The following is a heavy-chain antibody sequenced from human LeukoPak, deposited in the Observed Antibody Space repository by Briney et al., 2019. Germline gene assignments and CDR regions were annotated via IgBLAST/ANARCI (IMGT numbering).Heavy chain of an antibody. CDR1: GFTFSPYN. CDR2: ISRSGSDI. Sequence: GGSLRLSCAASGFTFSPYNMNWVRQAPGKGLEWVSSISRSGSDIYYEDSVKGRFTISRDNAQNSLYLQMNSLRAEDTAVYYCARDPRYFDWLLSDYYGMDVWGQGTTVTVSS. D-gene: IGHD3-9*01. V-gene: IGHV3-21*01. J-gene: IGHJ6*02. CDR3: ARDPRYFDWLLSDYYGMDV.